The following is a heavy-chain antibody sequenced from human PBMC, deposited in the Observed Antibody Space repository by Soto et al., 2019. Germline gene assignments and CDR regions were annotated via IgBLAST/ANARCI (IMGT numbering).Heavy chain of an antibody. CDR1: GGSISSGGYY. V-gene: IGHV4-31*03. CDR2: IYYSGST. Sequence: SETLSLTCTVSGGSISSGGYYWSWIRPHPGKGLEWIGYIYYSGSTYYNPSLKSRVTISVDTSKDQFSLKLSSVTAADTAVYYCARDLIRGYDFWSGYYKAPYYYGMDVWGQGTTVTVSS. CDR3: ARDLIRGYDFWSGYYKAPYYYGMDV. J-gene: IGHJ6*02. D-gene: IGHD3-3*01.